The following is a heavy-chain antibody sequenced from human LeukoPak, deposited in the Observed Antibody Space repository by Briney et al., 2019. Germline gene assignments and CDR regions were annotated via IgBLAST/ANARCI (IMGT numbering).Heavy chain of an antibody. CDR2: IYPGDSDT. CDR1: SFXXXX. CDR3: ARGKYSYFDY. V-gene: IGHV5-51*01. Sequence: SFXXXXXGGXXQXPGXXXEWMGIIYPGDSDTRYSPSFQGQVTISADKSISTAYLQWSSLKASDTAMYYCARGKYSYFDYWGQGTLVTVSS. D-gene: IGHD2-15*01. J-gene: IGHJ4*02.